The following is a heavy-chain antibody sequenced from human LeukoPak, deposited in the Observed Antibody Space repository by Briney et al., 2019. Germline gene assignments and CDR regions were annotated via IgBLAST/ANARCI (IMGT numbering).Heavy chain of an antibody. J-gene: IGHJ4*02. CDR2: IYYSGST. Sequence: GSLRLSCAASGVTFSSYSMNWVRQPPGKGLEWIGSIYYSGSTNYNPSLKSRVTISVDTSKNQFSLKLSSVTAADTAVYYCARRTILTGSDYWGQGTLVTVSS. CDR3: ARRTILTGSDY. D-gene: IGHD3-9*01. CDR1: GVTFSSYSMN. V-gene: IGHV4-39*01.